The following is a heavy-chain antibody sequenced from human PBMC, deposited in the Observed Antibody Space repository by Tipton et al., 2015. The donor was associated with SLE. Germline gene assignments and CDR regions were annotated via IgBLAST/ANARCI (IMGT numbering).Heavy chain of an antibody. CDR2: IYYSGST. CDR1: GGSISSGGYY. CDR3: ARDAEVVFDAFDI. V-gene: IGHV4-61*08. J-gene: IGHJ3*02. Sequence: TLSLTCTVSGGSISSGGYYWSWIRQPPGKGLEWIGYIYYSGSTNYNPSLKSRVTISVDTSKNQFSLKLSSVTAADTAVYYCARDAEVVFDAFDIWGQGTMVTVSS. D-gene: IGHD2-2*01.